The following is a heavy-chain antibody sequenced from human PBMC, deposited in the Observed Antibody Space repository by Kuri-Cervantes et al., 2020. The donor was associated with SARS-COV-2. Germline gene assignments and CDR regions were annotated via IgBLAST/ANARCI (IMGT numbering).Heavy chain of an antibody. CDR2: IYHSGST. CDR3: ATRTHYYDSSGYPLYWYFDL. V-gene: IGHV4-38-2*01. CDR1: GYSISSGYY. D-gene: IGHD3-22*01. Sequence: SETLSLTCAVSGYSISSGYYWGWIRQPPGKGLEWIGSIYHSGSTYYNPSLKSRVTISVDTSKNQFSLKLSSVTAADTAVYYCATRTHYYDSSGYPLYWYFDLWGRGTLVTVSS. J-gene: IGHJ2*01.